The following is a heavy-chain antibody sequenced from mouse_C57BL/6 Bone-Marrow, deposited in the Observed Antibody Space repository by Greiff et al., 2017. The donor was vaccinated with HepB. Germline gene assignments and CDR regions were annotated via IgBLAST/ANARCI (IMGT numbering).Heavy chain of an antibody. J-gene: IGHJ4*01. CDR1: GYTFTSYW. Sequence: QVQLQQPGAELVMPGASVKLSCKASGYTFTSYWMHWVKQRPGQGLERIGEIDPSDSYTNYNQKFKGKSTLTVDKSSSTAYMQLSSLTSEDSAVYYCARETTVVEDYAMDYWGQGTSVTVSS. CDR3: ARETTVVEDYAMDY. V-gene: IGHV1-69*01. CDR2: IDPSDSYT. D-gene: IGHD1-1*01.